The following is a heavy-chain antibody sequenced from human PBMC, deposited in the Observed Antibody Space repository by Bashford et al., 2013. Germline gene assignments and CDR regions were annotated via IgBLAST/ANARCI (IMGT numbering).Heavy chain of an antibody. CDR3: ARRYHCTTISCYYNAFDI. J-gene: IGHJ3*02. V-gene: IGHV5-51*01. CDR2: FDPGDFDI. D-gene: IGHD2-2*01. Sequence: WVRQMPGKGLEWMGIFDPGDFDIRYSPSFQGQVTISADKSINTVYLQWSSLKASDTAMYYCARRYHCTTISCYYNAFDIWGQGTMVTVSS.